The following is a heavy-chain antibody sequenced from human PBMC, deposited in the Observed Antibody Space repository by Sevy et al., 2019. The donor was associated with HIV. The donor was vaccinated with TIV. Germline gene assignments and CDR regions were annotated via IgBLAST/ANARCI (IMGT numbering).Heavy chain of an antibody. J-gene: IGHJ6*02. CDR3: ARAAANYYYAMDV. V-gene: IGHV4-59*01. CDR2: IYYNGKT. CDR1: GDSISGYY. Sequence: SETLSLTCTVSGDSISGYYWSWIRQSPGKGLQWIGYIYYNGKTNYDPSLKSRVIISTDQSKNQFPRKLSSVTAADTAIYYCARAAANYYYAMDVWGQGTTVTVSS.